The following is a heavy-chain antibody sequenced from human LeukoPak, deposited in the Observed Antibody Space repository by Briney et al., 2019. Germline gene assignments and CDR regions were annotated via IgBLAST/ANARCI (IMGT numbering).Heavy chain of an antibody. CDR3: ARVYGGNRGYFDY. Sequence: GGSLRLSCAVSGFPFSDYYMTWIRQALGKGLQWVSYISSSSTYTHYADSVKGRFTISRDNAKNSLYLQMNSLRVEDTAVYFCARVYGGNRGYFDYWGQGALVTVSS. D-gene: IGHD4-23*01. V-gene: IGHV3-11*05. J-gene: IGHJ4*02. CDR2: ISSSSTYT. CDR1: GFPFSDYY.